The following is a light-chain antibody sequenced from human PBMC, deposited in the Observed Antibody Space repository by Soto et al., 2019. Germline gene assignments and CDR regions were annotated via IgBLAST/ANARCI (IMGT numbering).Light chain of an antibody. J-gene: IGKJ4*01. V-gene: IGKV1-9*01. CDR1: QDIDNF. CDR2: GIS. Sequence: DIQLTQSPFFLSASIGDRVTITCWASQDIDNFLAWYQQKPGKAPKLLISGISTLQGGVPSRFSGSASGTEFTLTITGLQPEDFATYYCQQVKSYPLTFGGGTKVEI. CDR3: QQVKSYPLT.